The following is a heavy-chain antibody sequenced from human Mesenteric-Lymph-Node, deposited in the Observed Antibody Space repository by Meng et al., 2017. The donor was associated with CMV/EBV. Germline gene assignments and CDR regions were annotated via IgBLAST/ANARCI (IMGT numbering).Heavy chain of an antibody. Sequence: KDSGYSSTTYIIHWVGRAPGQRLEWMGWINAGDGATKYSQKFQGRVSMTRDTSATTAYMELSSLRSDDTAVYYCAREVLLWFGELGHWGQGTLVTVAS. CDR2: INAGDGAT. V-gene: IGHV1-3*01. CDR1: GYSSTTYI. CDR3: AREVLLWFGELGH. J-gene: IGHJ4*02. D-gene: IGHD3-10*01.